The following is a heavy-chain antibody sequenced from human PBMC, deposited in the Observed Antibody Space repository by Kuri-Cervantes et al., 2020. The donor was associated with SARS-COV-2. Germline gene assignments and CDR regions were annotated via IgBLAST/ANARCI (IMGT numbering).Heavy chain of an antibody. CDR1: GGSISSYY. Sequence: SETLSLTCTVSGGSISSYYWSWIRQPAGKGLEWIGRIYTSGSTNYNPSLKSRVTISVDTSKNQFSLKLSSVAAADTAVYYCARRPSRERRAPFDYWGQGTLVTVSS. CDR3: ARRPSRERRAPFDY. J-gene: IGHJ4*02. CDR2: IYTSGST. D-gene: IGHD1-1*01. V-gene: IGHV4-4*07.